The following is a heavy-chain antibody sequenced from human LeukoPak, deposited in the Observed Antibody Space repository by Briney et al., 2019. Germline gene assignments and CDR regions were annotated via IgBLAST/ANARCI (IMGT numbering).Heavy chain of an antibody. V-gene: IGHV3-30-3*01. CDR1: GFTFSSYA. CDR2: ISYDGSNK. Sequence: GRSQRLSCAASGFTFSSYAMHWVRQAPGKGLEWVAVISYDGSNKYYADSVKGRFTISRDNSKNTLYLQMNSLRAEDTAVYYCARGRYSGYDPPSNWYFDLWGRGTLVTVSS. D-gene: IGHD5-12*01. J-gene: IGHJ2*01. CDR3: ARGRYSGYDPPSNWYFDL.